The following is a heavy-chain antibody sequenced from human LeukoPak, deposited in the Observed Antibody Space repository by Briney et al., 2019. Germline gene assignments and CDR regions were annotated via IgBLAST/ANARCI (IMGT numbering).Heavy chain of an antibody. CDR3: ASSRLSNRLHY. D-gene: IGHD2-8*01. V-gene: IGHV3-48*03. Sequence: PGGSLRLSCIGSGFTFSSYEMNWVRQASGKGLEWAAYIGHSGRTIYYADSVRGRFTISRDNAKNSLYLQMDSLRAEDTAVYYCASSRLSNRLHYWGQGTLASVSS. J-gene: IGHJ4*02. CDR1: GFTFSSYE. CDR2: IGHSGRTI.